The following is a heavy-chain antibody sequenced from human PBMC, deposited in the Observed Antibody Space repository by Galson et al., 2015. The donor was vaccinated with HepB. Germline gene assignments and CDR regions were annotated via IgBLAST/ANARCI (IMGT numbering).Heavy chain of an antibody. V-gene: IGHV3-30-3*01. CDR2: ISYDGSNK. J-gene: IGHJ4*02. CDR1: GFTFSSYA. CDR3: AKDAGNSAYYSYFDY. D-gene: IGHD5-12*01. Sequence: SLRLSCAASGFTFSSYAMHWVRQAPGKGLEWVAVISYDGSNKYYADSVKGRFTISRDNSKNTLFLQMNDLRAEDTAVYYCAKDAGNSAYYSYFDYWGQGTLVTVSS.